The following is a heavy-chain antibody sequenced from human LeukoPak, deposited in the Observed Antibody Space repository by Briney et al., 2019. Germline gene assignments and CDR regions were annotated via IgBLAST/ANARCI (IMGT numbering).Heavy chain of an antibody. V-gene: IGHV4-4*07. D-gene: IGHD6-13*01. CDR1: GGSISSYY. Sequence: SETLSLTCTVSGGSISSYYWSWIRQPAGKGLEWIGRIYTSGSTNYNPSLKSRVTMSVDTSKNQFSLKLSSVTAADTAVYYCARGSSSWPHYYYYYGMDVWGQGTTVTVSS. CDR2: IYTSGST. CDR3: ARGSSSWPHYYYYYGMDV. J-gene: IGHJ6*02.